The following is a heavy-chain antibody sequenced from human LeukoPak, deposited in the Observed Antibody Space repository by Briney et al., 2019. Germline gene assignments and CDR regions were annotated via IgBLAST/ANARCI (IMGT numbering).Heavy chain of an antibody. CDR1: GFTFSSHG. V-gene: IGHV3-30*18. J-gene: IGHJ4*02. D-gene: IGHD7-27*01. Sequence: GGSLRLSCAASGFTFSSHGMHWVRRAPGQGLGWVAVISYDGSLKYYADSVKGRFTISRDNSKNTLYLQMNSLRAEDTAVYFCAKDPSNLGPIDYWGQGTLVTVSS. CDR2: ISYDGSLK. CDR3: AKDPSNLGPIDY.